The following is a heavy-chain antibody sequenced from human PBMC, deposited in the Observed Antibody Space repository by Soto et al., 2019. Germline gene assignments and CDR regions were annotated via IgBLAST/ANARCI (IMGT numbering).Heavy chain of an antibody. CDR3: AKDISGTYDFWSGYHYGMDV. J-gene: IGHJ6*02. CDR2: ISGSGGST. V-gene: IGHV3-23*01. CDR1: GFTFSSYA. Sequence: PGGSLRLSXADSGFTFSSYAMSWVRQAPGKGLEWVSAISGSGGSTYYAVSVKGRFTISRDNSKNSLYLQMNSLRAEDTAVYYCAKDISGTYDFWSGYHYGMDVWGQGTTVTVSS. D-gene: IGHD3-3*01.